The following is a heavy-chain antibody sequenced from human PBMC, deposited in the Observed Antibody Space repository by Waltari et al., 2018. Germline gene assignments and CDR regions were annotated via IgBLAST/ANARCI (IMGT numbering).Heavy chain of an antibody. CDR2: IKQDGGEK. CDR3: ARGVTTVEC. V-gene: IGHV3-7*04. Sequence: EAQLVESGGGLVQPGGSLRLSCSGPGFALSHSWMGWVRQAPGKGLEWVASIKQDGGEKYYVDSMKGRFTISRDNDNNSLFLQMDSLRVEDTAVYYCARGVTTVECWGQGALVTVSS. CDR1: GFALSHSW. J-gene: IGHJ4*02. D-gene: IGHD2-21*02.